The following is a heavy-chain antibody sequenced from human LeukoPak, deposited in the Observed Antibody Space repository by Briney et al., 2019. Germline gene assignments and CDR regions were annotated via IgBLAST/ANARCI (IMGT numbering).Heavy chain of an antibody. Sequence: SVKVSCKASGGTFSSYAISWVRQAPGQGLEWMGGIIPIFGTANYAQKFQGRVTITADESTSTAYVELSSLRSEDTAVYYCAIGEPKNRNWFDPWGQGTLVTVSS. CDR3: AIGEPKNRNWFDP. CDR1: GGTFSSYA. J-gene: IGHJ5*02. D-gene: IGHD3-10*01. V-gene: IGHV1-69*13. CDR2: IIPIFGTA.